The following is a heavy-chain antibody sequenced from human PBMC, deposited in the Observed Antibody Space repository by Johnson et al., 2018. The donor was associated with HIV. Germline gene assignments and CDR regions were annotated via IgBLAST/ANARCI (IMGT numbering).Heavy chain of an antibody. D-gene: IGHD6-19*01. CDR2: ITSSDST. CDR1: GFTFSDYY. V-gene: IGHV3-11*01. CDR3: AKDIASGYTNGGTLDI. Sequence: QVQLVESGGGLVQPGGSLRLSCAASGFTFSDYYMSWIRQAPGKGLEWVSYITSSDSTYYADSVKGRFPISRDNSKNSLYLQMNSLRPEDTGLYYCAKDIASGYTNGGTLDIWGQGTMVTVSS. J-gene: IGHJ3*02.